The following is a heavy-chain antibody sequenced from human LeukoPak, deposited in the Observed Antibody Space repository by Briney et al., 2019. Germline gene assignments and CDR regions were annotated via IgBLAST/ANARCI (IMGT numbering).Heavy chain of an antibody. D-gene: IGHD3-10*01. Sequence: SETLSLTYTGSGGSIISYSWSWIRQPPGKGLEGIGYICYSGSTNYNASLKSRLTISVDTSKNQFSLKLRSVPAADTAVYYCASGYYASGNWFDPWGQGTLVTVSS. CDR3: ASGYYASGNWFDP. CDR2: ICYSGST. J-gene: IGHJ5*02. CDR1: GGSIISYS. V-gene: IGHV4-59*01.